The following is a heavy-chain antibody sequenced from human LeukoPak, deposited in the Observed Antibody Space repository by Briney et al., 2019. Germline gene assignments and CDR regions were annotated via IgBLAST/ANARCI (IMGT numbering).Heavy chain of an antibody. Sequence: GASVKVSCKASGYTFTSYYMHWVRQAPGQGLEWMGGIIPIFGTANYAQKFQGRVTITADESTSTAYMELSSLRSEDTAVYYCARAWRFGELLYYWGQGTLVTVSS. D-gene: IGHD3-10*01. CDR2: IIPIFGTA. J-gene: IGHJ4*02. CDR1: GYTFTSYY. V-gene: IGHV1-69*13. CDR3: ARAWRFGELLYY.